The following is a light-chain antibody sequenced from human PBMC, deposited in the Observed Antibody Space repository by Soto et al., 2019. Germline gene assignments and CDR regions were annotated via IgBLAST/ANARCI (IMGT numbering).Light chain of an antibody. V-gene: IGKV3-15*01. CDR3: QQYHNWPPYT. CDR2: GAS. J-gene: IGKJ2*01. CDR1: QSVSTN. Sequence: EIVMTQSPATLSVSPGERATLSCRASQSVSTNLAWYQQKPGQAPRLLMYGASTRATGIPARFSGSGSGTELTLTISSLQSEDFAVYYCQQYHNWPPYTFGKGTKLEIK.